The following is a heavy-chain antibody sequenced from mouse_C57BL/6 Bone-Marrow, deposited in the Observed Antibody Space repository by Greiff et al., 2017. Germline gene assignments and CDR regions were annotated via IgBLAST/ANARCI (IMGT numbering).Heavy chain of an antibody. J-gene: IGHJ3*01. Sequence: VQLQQSGPGLVQPSQSLSITCTVSGFSLTSYGVHWVRQSPGKGLEWLGVIWSGGSTDYNAAFISRLSISKDNSKSQVFFKMNSLQADDTAIYYCATTGTWAYWGQGTLVTVSA. D-gene: IGHD4-1*01. V-gene: IGHV2-2*01. CDR3: ATTGTWAY. CDR2: IWSGGST. CDR1: GFSLTSYG.